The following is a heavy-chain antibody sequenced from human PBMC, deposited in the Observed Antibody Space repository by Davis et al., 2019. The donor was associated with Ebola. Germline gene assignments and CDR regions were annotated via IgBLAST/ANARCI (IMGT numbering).Heavy chain of an antibody. CDR3: ARGRRYSYGPPRY. CDR1: GGSSSAYY. Sequence: MPGGSLRPSCAVYGGSSSAYYWSWNRQLPGKGLEWNGEIIHSGTTNYNPSFKTRVTISVDLSKNQSSLKLGSVTAADTAVYYCARGRRYSYGPPRYWGQGTLVTVSS. J-gene: IGHJ4*02. D-gene: IGHD5-18*01. V-gene: IGHV4-34*01. CDR2: IIHSGTT.